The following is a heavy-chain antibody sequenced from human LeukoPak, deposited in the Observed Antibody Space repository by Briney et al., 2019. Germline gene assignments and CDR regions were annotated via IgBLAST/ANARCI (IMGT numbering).Heavy chain of an antibody. Sequence: GGSLRPSCAASGFTFSSYWMSWVRQAPGKGLEWVANIKQDGSEKYYVDSVKGRFTISRDNAKNSLYLQMNSLRAEDTAVYYCARGVIFGVVTTYYYMDVWGKGTTVTVSS. J-gene: IGHJ6*03. CDR1: GFTFSSYW. V-gene: IGHV3-7*01. D-gene: IGHD3-3*02. CDR2: IKQDGSEK. CDR3: ARGVIFGVVTTYYYMDV.